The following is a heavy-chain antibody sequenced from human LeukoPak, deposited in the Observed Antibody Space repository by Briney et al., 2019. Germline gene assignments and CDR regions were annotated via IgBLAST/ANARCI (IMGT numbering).Heavy chain of an antibody. Sequence: GGSLRLSCAASRFTLSSDWMSWVRQAPGKGLEWVANIKQDGKEKYYVDSVEGRFTISRDNAKNSLYLQMNSLRVEDTAVYYCARDYQGHFEYWGQGTLVTVSS. CDR1: RFTLSSDW. CDR2: IKQDGKEK. D-gene: IGHD2-2*01. J-gene: IGHJ4*02. V-gene: IGHV3-7*05. CDR3: ARDYQGHFEY.